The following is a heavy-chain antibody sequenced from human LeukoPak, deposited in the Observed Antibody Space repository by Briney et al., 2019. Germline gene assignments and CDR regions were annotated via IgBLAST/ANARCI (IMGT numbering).Heavy chain of an antibody. CDR3: TKDRQPDGLYNFDY. D-gene: IGHD5-24*01. CDR2: ITGDGKII. V-gene: IGHV3-23*01. CDR1: GFTFRTYA. Sequence: GGSLRLSCAVSGFTFRTYAMNWVRQAPGKGLEWVSVITGDGKIIYYADSVKGRFSISRDNSRNTLYLQMNSLRAEDTATYYCTKDRQPDGLYNFDYWGQGTQVSVSS. J-gene: IGHJ4*02.